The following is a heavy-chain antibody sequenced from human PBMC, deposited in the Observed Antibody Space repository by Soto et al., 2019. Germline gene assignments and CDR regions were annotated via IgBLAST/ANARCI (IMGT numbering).Heavy chain of an antibody. D-gene: IGHD2-15*01. CDR1: GFTFSSYG. J-gene: IGHJ4*02. CDR2: ISYDGSNK. CDR3: AGDPGDCSGGSCYGY. Sequence: QVQLVESGGGVVQPGRSLRLSCAASGFTFSSYGMHWVRQAPGKGLEWVAVISYDGSNKYYADSVKGRFTISRDNSKNTLYLQMNSLRAEDTAVYYCAGDPGDCSGGSCYGYWGQGTLVTVSS. V-gene: IGHV3-30*03.